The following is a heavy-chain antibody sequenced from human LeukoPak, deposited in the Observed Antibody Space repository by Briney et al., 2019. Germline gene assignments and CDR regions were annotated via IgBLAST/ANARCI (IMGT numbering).Heavy chain of an antibody. CDR1: GYTFINYW. CDR2: IYPSDSDP. J-gene: IGHJ4*02. D-gene: IGHD4-17*01. CDR3: ASHDYGDYGTFKY. Sequence: GESLKIPCKGSGYTFINYWIGWVRQMPGKGLEWMGIIYPSDSDPRYSPSFRGQVTISADKSISTAYLQWSSLKASGTAMYYCASHDYGDYGTFKYWGQGTLVTVSS. V-gene: IGHV5-51*01.